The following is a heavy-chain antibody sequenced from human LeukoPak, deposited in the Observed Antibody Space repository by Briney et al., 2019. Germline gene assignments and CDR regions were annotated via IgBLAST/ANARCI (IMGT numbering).Heavy chain of an antibody. D-gene: IGHD2-21*01. J-gene: IGHJ4*02. V-gene: IGHV3-23*01. CDR2: ISGSGGST. CDR3: TTSDCEY. Sequence: GGSLRLSCAASGFTFSSYAMSWVRQAPGKGLEWVSAISGSGGSTYYADSVKGRFTVSRDNAKTSLYLQMNSLRAEDTAMYYYTTSDCEYWGQGTLVTVSS. CDR1: GFTFSSYA.